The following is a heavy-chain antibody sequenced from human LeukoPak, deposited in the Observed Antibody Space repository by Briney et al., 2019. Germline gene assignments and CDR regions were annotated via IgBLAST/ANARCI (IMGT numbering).Heavy chain of an antibody. CDR2: IYYSGST. J-gene: IGHJ4*02. D-gene: IGHD5-18*01. CDR1: GGSINSSSEY. V-gene: IGHV4-39*01. Sequence: PSETLSLTCTVSGGSINSSSEYWGWIRHRPGKGLGWIGSIYYSGSTYYNPSLKSRVTISVDTSKNQFSLKLSSVTAADTAVYYCARPGMMDIDMGNFHYWGQGALVTASS. CDR3: ARPGMMDIDMGNFHY.